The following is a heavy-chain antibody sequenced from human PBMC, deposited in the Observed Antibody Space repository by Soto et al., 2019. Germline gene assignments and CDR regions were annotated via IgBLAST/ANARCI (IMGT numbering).Heavy chain of an antibody. Sequence: SGPTLVNPTQTLTLTCTFSGFSLSTSGMCVSWIRQPPGRALEWLALIDWDDDKYYSASLKTRLTISKDTSKNQVVLTMTNMDPVDTATYYCARRPMATMGFDYWGQGTLVTVSS. J-gene: IGHJ4*02. D-gene: IGHD5-12*01. CDR3: ARRPMATMGFDY. CDR2: IDWDDDK. CDR1: GFSLSTSGMC. V-gene: IGHV2-70*01.